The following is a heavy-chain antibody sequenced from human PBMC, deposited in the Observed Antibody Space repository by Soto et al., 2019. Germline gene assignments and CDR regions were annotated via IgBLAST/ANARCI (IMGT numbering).Heavy chain of an antibody. V-gene: IGHV4-39*01. CDR3: ARHQPYSSSWYGYFDY. D-gene: IGHD6-13*01. Sequence: SETLSLTCTVSGGSISSSSYYWGWIRQPPGKGLEWIGSIYYSGSTYYNPSLKSRVTISVDTSKNQFSLKLSSVTAADTAVYYCARHQPYSSSWYGYFDYWGQGTLVTVSS. CDR1: GGSISSSSYY. CDR2: IYYSGST. J-gene: IGHJ4*02.